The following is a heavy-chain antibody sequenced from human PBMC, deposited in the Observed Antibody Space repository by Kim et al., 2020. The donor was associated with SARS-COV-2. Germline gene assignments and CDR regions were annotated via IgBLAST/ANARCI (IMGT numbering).Heavy chain of an antibody. J-gene: IGHJ4*02. D-gene: IGHD3-10*01. CDR1: GLTVSSNF. CDR2: TYADGTT. V-gene: IGHV3-53*01. Sequence: GGSLRLSCAASGLTVSSNFMSWVRQAPGKGLDWVATTYADGTTDYADSVRGRLSISRDNSKNTLYLQMNSLSADDTAVYYCASFGLGVAIRRWGQGTLVT. CDR3: ASFGLGVAIRR.